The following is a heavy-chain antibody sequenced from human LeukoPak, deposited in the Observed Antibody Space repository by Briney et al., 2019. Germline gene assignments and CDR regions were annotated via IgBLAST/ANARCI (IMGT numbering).Heavy chain of an antibody. D-gene: IGHD2-15*01. V-gene: IGHV3-74*01. CDR1: GFSFSSTW. CDR2: INNDGSST. Sequence: GGSLRLSCEASGFSFSSTWMDWVRQAPGKGLEWASRINNDGSSTGYADSVKGRFTISRDNAKNTLSLQMNSLRVEDTAVYYCASRRTSFAVLYAWGHGTSVTVSS. CDR3: ASRRTSFAVLYA. J-gene: IGHJ6*02.